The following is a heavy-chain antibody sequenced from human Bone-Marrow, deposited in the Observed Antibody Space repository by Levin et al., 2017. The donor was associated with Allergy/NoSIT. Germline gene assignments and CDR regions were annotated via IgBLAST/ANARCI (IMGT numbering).Heavy chain of an antibody. J-gene: IGHJ4*02. CDR2: ITPISGTS. CDR1: GGTFSAYA. D-gene: IGHD6-19*01. V-gene: IGHV1-69*06. CDR3: ARDYPGYRSGRHFDY. Sequence: GGSLRLSCLISGGTFSAYAVSWLRQTPGHGLAWLGGITPISGTSSYAQQFQDRLTMTADKSTITVYMELSNVTFEDTAVYYCARDYPGYRSGRHFDYWGQGTLVIVSS.